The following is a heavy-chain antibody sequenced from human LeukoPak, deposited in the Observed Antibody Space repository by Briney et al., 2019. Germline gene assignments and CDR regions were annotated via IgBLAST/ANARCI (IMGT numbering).Heavy chain of an antibody. D-gene: IGHD1-26*01. V-gene: IGHV3-74*01. CDR3: AREAKVGGALQY. J-gene: IGHJ4*02. CDR1: GFTFSDYW. CDR2: INTDGSFT. Sequence: GGFLRLSCAASGFTFSDYWMHWVRQAPGKGLVGVSRINTDGSFTRYADSVQGRFTISRDTAKNTLFLQMNSLRAEDTAVYYCAREAKVGGALQYWGQGILVTVSS.